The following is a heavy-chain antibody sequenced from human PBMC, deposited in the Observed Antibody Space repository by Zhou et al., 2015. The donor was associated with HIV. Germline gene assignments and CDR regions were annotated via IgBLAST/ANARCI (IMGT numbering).Heavy chain of an antibody. Sequence: QVQLVQSGAEVKKPGSSVKVSCKASGGTFSSYAISWVRQAPGQGLEWMGGIIPIFGTANYAQKFQGRVTITADESTSTAYMELSSLKSEDTAMYYCARGPSTLNNRNCLEVVPAAGPCAYFDLWGRGTLVTVSS. CDR2: IIPIFGTA. CDR1: GGTFSSYA. D-gene: IGHD2-2*01. J-gene: IGHJ2*01. CDR3: ARGPSTLNNRNCLEVVPAAGPCAYFDL. V-gene: IGHV1-69*01.